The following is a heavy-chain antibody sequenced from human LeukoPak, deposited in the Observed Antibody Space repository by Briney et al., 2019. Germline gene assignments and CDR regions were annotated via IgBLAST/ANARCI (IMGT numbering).Heavy chain of an antibody. J-gene: IGHJ4*02. V-gene: IGHV3-74*01. CDR3: AKRADYGGNSYDY. CDR1: GFTFSNYW. CDR2: INSDGTST. D-gene: IGHD4-23*01. Sequence: PGGSLRLCCAASGFTFSNYWMHWVRQAPGKGLVWVSRINSDGTSTSYADSVKGRFTISRDNAKNTLYLQVNSLRAEDTALYYCAKRADYGGNSYDYWGQGTLVTVSS.